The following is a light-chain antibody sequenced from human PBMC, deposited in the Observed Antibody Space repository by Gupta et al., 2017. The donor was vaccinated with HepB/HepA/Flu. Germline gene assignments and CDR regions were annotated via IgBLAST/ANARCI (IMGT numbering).Light chain of an antibody. V-gene: IGKV3-20*01. J-gene: IGKJ5*01. CDR2: GAS. CDR1: KSVSSNW. Sequence: DNVLTPSPGTLSLSPGERASCSCSSSKSVSSNWVAWYQQKPGQAPRLLIYGASSRATGIPDRFSGSGSGTDFTLTISSLEPEDFAVYYCQQYGTLLITFGQGTRLEIK. CDR3: QQYGTLLIT.